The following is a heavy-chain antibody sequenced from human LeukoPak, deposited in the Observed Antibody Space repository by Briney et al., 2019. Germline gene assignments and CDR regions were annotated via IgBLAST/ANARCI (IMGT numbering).Heavy chain of an antibody. V-gene: IGHV3-21*01. D-gene: IGHD5-18*01. J-gene: IGHJ4*02. CDR3: ARAFLQTAMVTLGY. Sequence: GGSLRLSCAASGFTFSSYSMNWVRQAPGKGLEWVSSISSSSSYIYYADSVKGRFTISRDNAKNSLYLQMNSLRAEDTADCARAFLQTAMVTLGYWGQGTLVTVSS. CDR2: ISSSSSYI. CDR1: GFTFSSYS.